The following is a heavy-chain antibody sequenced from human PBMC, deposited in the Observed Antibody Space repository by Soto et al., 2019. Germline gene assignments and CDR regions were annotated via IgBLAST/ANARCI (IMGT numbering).Heavy chain of an antibody. J-gene: IGHJ3*02. CDR3: ASTAREDNAFDI. CDR2: ISSNGGST. Sequence: GGSLSLSCAASEFPFSSYLMHWVRPAPGKGLEYVSAISSNGGSTYYANSVKGRFTISRDNSKNTLYLQMGSLRAEDMAVYYCASTAREDNAFDIWGQGTMVTVSS. V-gene: IGHV3-64*01. D-gene: IGHD1-26*01. CDR1: EFPFSSYL.